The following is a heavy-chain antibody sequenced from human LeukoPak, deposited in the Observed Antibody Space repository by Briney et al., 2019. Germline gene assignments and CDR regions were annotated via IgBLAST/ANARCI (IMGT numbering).Heavy chain of an antibody. CDR2: ISYDGSNK. J-gene: IGHJ4*02. CDR1: GFRFSSYA. D-gene: IGHD3-3*01. CDR3: ARDGVLRFLEWLFPDY. Sequence: GGSLRLSCAASGFRFSSYAMHWVRQAPGKGLEWVAVISYDGSNKYYADSVKGRFTISRDNSKNTLYLQMNSLRAEDTAVYYCARDGVLRFLEWLFPDYWGQGTLVTVSS. V-gene: IGHV3-30-3*01.